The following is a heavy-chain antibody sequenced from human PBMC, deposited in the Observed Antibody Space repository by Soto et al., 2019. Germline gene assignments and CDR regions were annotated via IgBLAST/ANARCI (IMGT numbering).Heavy chain of an antibody. J-gene: IGHJ5*02. CDR1: GDSVSSGSYY. V-gene: IGHV4-61*01. CDR2: VYYTGST. D-gene: IGHD2-21*02. CDR3: ARHPSDFWSAP. Sequence: SETLSLTCIVFGDSVSSGSYYWSWIRQPPGKGLEWIGNVYYTGSTIYNPSLRSRVTISVDTSKSQLSLKLSSVTAADTAVYYCARHPSDFWSAPWGQGTLVTVSS.